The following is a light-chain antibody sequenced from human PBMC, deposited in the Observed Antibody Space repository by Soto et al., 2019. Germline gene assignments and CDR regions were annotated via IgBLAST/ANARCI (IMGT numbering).Light chain of an antibody. J-gene: IGLJ1*01. CDR1: SNDVGAYNY. CDR2: DVS. V-gene: IGLV2-14*03. Sequence: QSALTQPASVSGSPGQSITVSCTGTSNDVGAYNYVSWYQQHPGTAPKLMIYDVSNRPSGVSNRFSGSKSVNTASLTISGLQAEDEADYYCTSYTSSRTYVFGTGTKVTVL. CDR3: TSYTSSRTYV.